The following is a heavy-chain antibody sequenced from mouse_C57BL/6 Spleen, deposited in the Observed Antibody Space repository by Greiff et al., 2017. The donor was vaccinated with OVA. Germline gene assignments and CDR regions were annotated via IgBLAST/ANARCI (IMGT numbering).Heavy chain of an antibody. CDR2: ISDGGSYT. Sequence: EVQLVESGGGLVKPGGSLKLSCAASGFTFSSYAMSWVRQTPEKRLEWVATISDGGSYTYYPDNVKGRFTISRDNAKNNLYLQMSHLKSEDTAMYYCAREGRLYYDCAACAYWGQGTLVTVSA. D-gene: IGHD2-4*01. V-gene: IGHV5-4*01. J-gene: IGHJ3*01. CDR1: GFTFSSYA. CDR3: AREGRLYYDCAACAY.